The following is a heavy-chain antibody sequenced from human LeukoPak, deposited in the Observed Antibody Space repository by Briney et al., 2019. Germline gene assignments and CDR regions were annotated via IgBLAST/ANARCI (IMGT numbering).Heavy chain of an antibody. Sequence: GGSLRLSCAASGFTFSSYSMNWVRQAPGKGLEWVSSISSSSSYIYYADSVKGRFTISRDNANNSLYLQMSSLRAEDTAVHYCARAFTLDPWGQGTLVTVSS. CDR3: ARAFTLDP. V-gene: IGHV3-21*01. CDR1: GFTFSSYS. J-gene: IGHJ5*02. CDR2: ISSSSSYI.